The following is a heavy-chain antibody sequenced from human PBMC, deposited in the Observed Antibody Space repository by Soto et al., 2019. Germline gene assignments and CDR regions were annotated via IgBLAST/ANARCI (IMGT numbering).Heavy chain of an antibody. V-gene: IGHV3-33*01. CDR1: GFTFSSYG. CDR2: IWFDGSNK. Sequence: GGSLRLSCAASGFTFSSYGMHWVRQAPGKGLEWVAVIWFDGSNKYYADSVKGRFTNSRDNCKNTLYLQMNSLRAEDTAVYYCARDGGAYCGGDCDPRAFDIWGQGTMVTVSS. CDR3: ARDGGAYCGGDCDPRAFDI. D-gene: IGHD2-21*02. J-gene: IGHJ3*02.